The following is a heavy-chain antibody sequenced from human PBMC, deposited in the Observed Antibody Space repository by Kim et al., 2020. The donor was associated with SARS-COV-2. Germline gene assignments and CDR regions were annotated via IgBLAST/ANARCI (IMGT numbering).Heavy chain of an antibody. CDR1: GYTFTSYA. J-gene: IGHJ4*02. V-gene: IGHV1-3*01. Sequence: ASVKVSCKASGYTFTSYAMHWVRQAPGQRLEWMGWINAGNGNTKYSQKFQVRVTITRDTSASTAYMELSSLRSEDTAVYYCARDDSSGPLFDYWGQGTLVTVFS. CDR2: INAGNGNT. CDR3: ARDDSSGPLFDY. D-gene: IGHD3-22*01.